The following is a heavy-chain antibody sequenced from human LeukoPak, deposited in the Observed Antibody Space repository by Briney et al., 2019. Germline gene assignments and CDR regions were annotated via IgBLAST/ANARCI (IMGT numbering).Heavy chain of an antibody. J-gene: IGHJ4*02. CDR3: TTPAYCGGDCHYYFDY. D-gene: IGHD2-21*02. CDR2: IKSKTDGGTT. CDR1: GFTFSNAW. V-gene: IGHV3-15*01. Sequence: PGGSLRLSCAASGFTFSNAWMSWVRQAPGKGLEWVGRIKSKTDGGTTDYAAPVKGRFTISRDESKNTLYLQMNSLKTEDTAVYYCTTPAYCGGDCHYYFDYWGQGTLVTVSS.